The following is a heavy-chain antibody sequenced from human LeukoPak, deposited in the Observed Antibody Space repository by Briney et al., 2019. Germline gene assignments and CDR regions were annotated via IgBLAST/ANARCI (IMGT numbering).Heavy chain of an antibody. CDR2: INPNSGDT. CDR3: ARVGSSGWYVHPTLDY. Sequence: GASVKVSCKASGYTFTGYYMHWVRQAPGQGLGWMGWINPNSGDTNYAQKFQGRVTVTRDTSISTAYMELSRLRFNDTAVYYCARVGSSGWYVHPTLDYWGQGTLVTVSS. V-gene: IGHV1-2*02. CDR1: GYTFTGYY. J-gene: IGHJ4*02. D-gene: IGHD6-19*01.